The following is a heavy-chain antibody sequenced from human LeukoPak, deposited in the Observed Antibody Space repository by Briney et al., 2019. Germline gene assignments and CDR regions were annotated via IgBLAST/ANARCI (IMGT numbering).Heavy chain of an antibody. CDR3: ARSPITMVRGDPNYYFDY. D-gene: IGHD3-10*01. CDR1: GGTFSSYA. V-gene: IGHV1-69*13. CDR2: IIPIFGTA. J-gene: IGHJ4*02. Sequence: SVKVSCKASGGTFSSYAISWVRQAPGQGPEWMGGIIPIFGTANYAQKFQGRVTITADESTSTAYMELSSLRSEDTAVYYCARSPITMVRGDPNYYFDYWGQGTLVTVSS.